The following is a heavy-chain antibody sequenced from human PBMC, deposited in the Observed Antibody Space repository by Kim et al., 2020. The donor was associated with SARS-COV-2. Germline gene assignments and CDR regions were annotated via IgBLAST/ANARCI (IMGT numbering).Heavy chain of an antibody. Sequence: GGSLRLSCAASGFTFSSYSMNWVRQAPGKGLEWVSSISSSSSYIYYADSVKGRFTISRDNAKNSLYLQMNSLRAEDTAVYYCARDGIAAGGYYYYGMDVWGQGTTVTVSS. V-gene: IGHV3-21*01. CDR3: ARDGIAAGGYYYYGMDV. CDR1: GFTFSSYS. J-gene: IGHJ6*02. CDR2: ISSSSSYI. D-gene: IGHD6-13*01.